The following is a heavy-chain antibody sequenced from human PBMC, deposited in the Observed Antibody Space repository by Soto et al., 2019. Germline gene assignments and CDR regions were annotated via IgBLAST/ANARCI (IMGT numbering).Heavy chain of an antibody. D-gene: IGHD1-26*01. J-gene: IGHJ5*02. CDR2: ISISSSTI. CDR1: GFTFSSYS. V-gene: IGHV3-48*02. Sequence: EVQLVESGGGLVQPGGSLRLSCAASGFTFSSYSMNWVRQAPGKGLEWVSYISISSSTIYYADSVKGRFTISRDNAKNSLYLQMNSLRDEDTAVYYCARDREVGGSYSGGWFDPWGQGTLVTVSS. CDR3: ARDREVGGSYSGGWFDP.